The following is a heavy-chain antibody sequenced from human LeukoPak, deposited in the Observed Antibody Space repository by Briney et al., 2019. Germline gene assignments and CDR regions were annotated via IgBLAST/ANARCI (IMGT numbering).Heavy chain of an antibody. D-gene: IGHD3-22*01. CDR3: AKVYDSSGYYSNY. CDR2: ISGSGGST. Sequence: PGGSLRLSCAASGFTFSSYAMSWVRQAPGEGLEWVSAISGSGGSTYYADSVKGRFTISRDNSENTLYLQMNSLRAEDTAVYYCAKVYDSSGYYSNYWGQGTLVTVSS. J-gene: IGHJ4*02. CDR1: GFTFSSYA. V-gene: IGHV3-23*01.